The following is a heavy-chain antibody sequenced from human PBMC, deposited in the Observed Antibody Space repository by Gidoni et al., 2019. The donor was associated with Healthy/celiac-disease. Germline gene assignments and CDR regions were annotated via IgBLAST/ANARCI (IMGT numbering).Heavy chain of an antibody. CDR3: TTLGDFWSGYYLVDY. Sequence: EVQLVESGGGLVKPGGSLRLSCAASGFTFSNAWMNWVRQAPGKGLEWVGRIKSKTDGGTTDYAAPVKGRFTISRDDSKNTLYLQMNSLKTEDTAVYYCTTLGDFWSGYYLVDYWGQGTLVTVSS. J-gene: IGHJ4*02. D-gene: IGHD3-3*01. CDR1: GFTFSNAW. V-gene: IGHV3-15*07. CDR2: IKSKTDGGTT.